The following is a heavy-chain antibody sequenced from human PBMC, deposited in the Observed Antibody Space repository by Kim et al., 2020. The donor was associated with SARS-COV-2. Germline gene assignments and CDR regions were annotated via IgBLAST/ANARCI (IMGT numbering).Heavy chain of an antibody. CDR2: IYPGDSDT. Sequence: GESLKISCKGSGYSFTSYWIGWVRQMPGKGLEWMGIIYPGDSDTRYSPSFQGQVTISADKSISTAYLQWSSLKASDTAMYYCARLQRITGGGLWFGELLRMGWFDPWGQGTLVTVSS. J-gene: IGHJ5*02. CDR1: GYSFTSYW. D-gene: IGHD3-10*01. CDR3: ARLQRITGGGLWFGELLRMGWFDP. V-gene: IGHV5-51*01.